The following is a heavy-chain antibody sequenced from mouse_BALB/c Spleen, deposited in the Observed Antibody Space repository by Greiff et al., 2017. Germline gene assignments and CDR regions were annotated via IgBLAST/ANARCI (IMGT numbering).Heavy chain of an antibody. Sequence: EVQGVESGGGLVQPGGSMKLSCSASGFTFSDAWMDWVRQSPEKGLEWDAEIRSKANDHATYYAESVKGRFTISRDDSKSSINLQMNNLRAEDTGIYYCSRRRALHGYGYVMDYWGQGTSVTVSS. J-gene: IGHJ4*01. D-gene: IGHD1-2*01. CDR1: GFTFSDAW. CDR3: SRRRALHGYGYVMDY. V-gene: IGHV6-6*01. CDR2: IRSKANDHAT.